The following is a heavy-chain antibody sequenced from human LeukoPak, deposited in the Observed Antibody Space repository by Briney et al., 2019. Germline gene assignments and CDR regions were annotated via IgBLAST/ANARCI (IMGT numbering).Heavy chain of an antibody. D-gene: IGHD6-19*01. CDR1: GGSISSGSYY. J-gene: IGHJ4*02. V-gene: IGHV4-61*02. CDR3: ARVSSGWYGY. Sequence: PSETLSLTCTVSGGSISSGSYYWSWIRQPAGKGLEWIGRIYTSGSTNYNPSLKSRVTISVDTSKNQFSLKLSSVTAADTAVYYCARVSSGWYGYWGQGTLVTVSS. CDR2: IYTSGST.